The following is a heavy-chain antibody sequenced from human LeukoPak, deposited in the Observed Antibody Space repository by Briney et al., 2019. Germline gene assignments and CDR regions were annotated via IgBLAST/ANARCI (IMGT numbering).Heavy chain of an antibody. V-gene: IGHV3-33*01. Sequence: GGSLRLSCAASGFTFSSYGMHWVRQAPGKGLEWVAVIWYDGSNKYYADSVKGRFTISRDNSKNTLYLQMNSLRAEDTAVYYCARREYSSSSVDYWGQGTLVTVSS. CDR2: IWYDGSNK. D-gene: IGHD6-6*01. CDR1: GFTFSSYG. CDR3: ARREYSSSSVDY. J-gene: IGHJ4*02.